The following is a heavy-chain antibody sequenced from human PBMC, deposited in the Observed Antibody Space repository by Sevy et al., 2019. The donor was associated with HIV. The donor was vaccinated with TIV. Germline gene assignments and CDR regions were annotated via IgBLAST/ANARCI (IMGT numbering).Heavy chain of an antibody. Sequence: GESLKISCAASGFTFSNYAMNWVRQVPGKGLEWVSGIPDGGGGKFYADSVKGRFAICRDNSKDTLYLQLNSLRAEDTAVDYGVKDSWDDCGGDCVYHFDFWGQGTLVTVSS. D-gene: IGHD2-21*02. CDR1: GFTFSNYA. CDR2: IPDGGGGK. CDR3: VKDSWDDCGGDCVYHFDF. V-gene: IGHV3-23*01. J-gene: IGHJ4*02.